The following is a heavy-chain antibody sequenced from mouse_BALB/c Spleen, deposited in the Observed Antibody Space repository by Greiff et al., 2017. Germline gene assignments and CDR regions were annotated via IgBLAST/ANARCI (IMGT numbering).Heavy chain of an antibody. Sequence: VQLQQPGAELVKPGASVKLSCKASGYTFTSYWMHWVKQRPGQGLEWIGEINPSNGRTNYNEKFKSKATLTVDKSSSTAYMQLSSLTSEDSAVYYCARSDYDVWYFDVWGAGTTVTVSS. D-gene: IGHD2-4*01. CDR1: GYTFTSYW. V-gene: IGHV1S81*02. CDR3: ARSDYDVWYFDV. J-gene: IGHJ1*01. CDR2: INPSNGRT.